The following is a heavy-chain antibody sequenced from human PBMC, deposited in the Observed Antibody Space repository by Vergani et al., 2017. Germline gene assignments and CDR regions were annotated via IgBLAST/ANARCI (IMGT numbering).Heavy chain of an antibody. CDR3: ARTVHFYCSGGSCYYWWFDP. CDR2: INHSGST. CDR1: GGSFSGYY. J-gene: IGHJ5*02. D-gene: IGHD2-15*01. V-gene: IGHV4-34*01. Sequence: QVQLQQWGAGLLKPSETLSLTCAVYGGSFSGYYWSWIRQPPGKGLEWIGEINHSGSTNYNPSLKSRVTISVDTSKYQFSLKLSSVTAADTAVYYCARTVHFYCSGGSCYYWWFDPWGQGTLVTVSS.